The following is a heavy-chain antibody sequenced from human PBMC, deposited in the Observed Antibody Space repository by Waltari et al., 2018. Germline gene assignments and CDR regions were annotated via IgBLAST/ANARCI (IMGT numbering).Heavy chain of an antibody. D-gene: IGHD6-13*01. V-gene: IGHV3-7*01. J-gene: IGHJ4*02. CDR3: ARDLRSWPYYLDY. Sequence: EVQLVESGGALVQPGGSLRLSCCASGFTFSTCWMNWVRQAPGRGLEWGASIKKLGNEKNYGDSVRGRFTISRDDAKKSVYLELNSLRADDTAVYYCARDLRSWPYYLDYWGQGTLVTVSS. CDR1: GFTFSTCW. CDR2: IKKLGNEK.